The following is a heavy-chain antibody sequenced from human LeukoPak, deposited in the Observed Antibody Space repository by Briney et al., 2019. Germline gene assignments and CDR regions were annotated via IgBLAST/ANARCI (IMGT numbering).Heavy chain of an antibody. D-gene: IGHD3-10*01. Sequence: SGSGGSTYYAHSVKGRFPISRDNSKNTLYLQMNSLRAEDTAVYYCAKEPITMVRGVLDYWGQGTLVTVSS. J-gene: IGHJ4*02. CDR3: AKEPITMVRGVLDY. V-gene: IGHV3-23*01. CDR2: SGSGGST.